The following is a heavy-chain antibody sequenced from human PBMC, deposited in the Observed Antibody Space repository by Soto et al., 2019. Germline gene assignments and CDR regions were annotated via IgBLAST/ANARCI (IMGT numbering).Heavy chain of an antibody. D-gene: IGHD2-15*01. CDR2: IIPILGIA. J-gene: IGHJ6*03. Sequence: QVQLVQSGAEVKKLGSSVKVSCKASGGTFSSYTISWVRQAPGQGLEWMGRIIPILGIANYAQKFQGRVTITADKSTSTAYMELSSLRSEDTAVYYCARGRIVVVAATDYYYYMDVWGKGTTVTVSS. CDR3: ARGRIVVVAATDYYYYMDV. CDR1: GGTFSSYT. V-gene: IGHV1-69*02.